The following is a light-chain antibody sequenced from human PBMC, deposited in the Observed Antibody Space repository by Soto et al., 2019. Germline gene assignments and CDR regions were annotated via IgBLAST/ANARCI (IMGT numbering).Light chain of an antibody. CDR1: QDISSH. J-gene: IGKJ4*01. CDR3: QQFKFYPLT. Sequence: DIQMTQSPSSLSAAVGDRVTITCRASQDISSHLAWFQQKPGKAPKSLIYAVSNLYSGVPSKFSGSGSGTTYTLTINNLQPEDFATYFCQQFKFYPLTFAGGNKVEI. V-gene: IGKV1-16*02. CDR2: AVS.